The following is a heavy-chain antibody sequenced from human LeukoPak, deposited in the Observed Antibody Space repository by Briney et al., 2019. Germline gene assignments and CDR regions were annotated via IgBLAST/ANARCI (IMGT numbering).Heavy chain of an antibody. CDR2: INTGGSST. D-gene: IGHD4-11*01. CDR3: ARSNQADDY. Sequence: GGSLRLSCAASGFTFSSYWMHWVRQVPGKGLVWVSRINTGGSSTTYADSVKGRFTISRDNAKNTLYLQMNSLRAEDTAVYYCARSNQADDYLGQGTLVTVSS. V-gene: IGHV3-74*01. CDR1: GFTFSSYW. J-gene: IGHJ4*02.